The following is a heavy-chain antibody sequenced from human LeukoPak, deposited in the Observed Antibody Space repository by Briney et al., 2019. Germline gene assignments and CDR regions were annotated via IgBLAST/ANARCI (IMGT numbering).Heavy chain of an antibody. D-gene: IGHD3-10*01. V-gene: IGHV3-11*01. J-gene: IGHJ4*02. CDR3: ARSGITMVRGVISSSVGY. CDR2: ISSSGSTI. CDR1: GFTFSDYY. Sequence: GGSLRLSCAASGFTFSDYYMSWIRQAPGKGLEWVSYISSSGSTIYYADSVKGRFTISRDNAKNSLYLQMNSLRAEGTAVYYCARSGITMVRGVISSSVGYWGQGTLVTVSS.